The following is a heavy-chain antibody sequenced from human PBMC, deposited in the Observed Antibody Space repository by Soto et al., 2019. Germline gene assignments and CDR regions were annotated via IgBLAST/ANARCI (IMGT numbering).Heavy chain of an antibody. J-gene: IGHJ6*02. CDR1: GGSINSGGYY. D-gene: IGHD2-2*01. V-gene: IGHV4-31*03. CDR3: AVSRDGYSMDV. CDR2: IYYSGST. Sequence: SETLSLTCTFSGGSINSGGYYWSWIRQQPGKSQEWIGYIYYSGSTYYNPSLKSRLTISIDTSKDQFSLKLSSVTAADTAVYYCAVSRDGYSMDVWGQGTTVTVS.